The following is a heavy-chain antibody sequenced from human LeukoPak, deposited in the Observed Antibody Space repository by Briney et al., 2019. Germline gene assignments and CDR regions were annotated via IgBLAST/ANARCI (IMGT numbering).Heavy chain of an antibody. V-gene: IGHV1-24*01. CDR2: FDPEDGET. CDR1: GYTLTELS. CDR3: AIIVSGSYSSSFVDY. J-gene: IGHJ4*02. Sequence: ASVKVSCKVSGYTLTELSMHWVRQAPGKGLEWMGGFDPEDGETIYAQKFQGRVTMTTDTSTSTAYMELRSLRSDDTAMYYCAIIVSGSYSSSFVDYWGQGTLVTVSS. D-gene: IGHD1-26*01.